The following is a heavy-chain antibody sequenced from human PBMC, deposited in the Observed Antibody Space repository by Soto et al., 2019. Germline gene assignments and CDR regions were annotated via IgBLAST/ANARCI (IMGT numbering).Heavy chain of an antibody. CDR2: ISGSGGST. CDR1: GFTFDDYA. Sequence: GGSLRLSCAASGFTFDDYAMHWVRQAPGKGLEWVSAISGSGGSTYYADSVKGRFTISRDNSKNTLYLQMNSLRAEDTAVYYCAKDRDIVVVPAAIWEGYYFDYWGQGTLVTVSS. CDR3: AKDRDIVVVPAAIWEGYYFDY. D-gene: IGHD2-2*02. V-gene: IGHV3-23*01. J-gene: IGHJ4*02.